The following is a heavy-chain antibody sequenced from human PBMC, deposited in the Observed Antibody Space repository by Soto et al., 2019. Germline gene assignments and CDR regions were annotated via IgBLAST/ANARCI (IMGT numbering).Heavy chain of an antibody. CDR3: AKDHVRGWSPKNAFDI. D-gene: IGHD6-19*01. V-gene: IGHV3-23*01. CDR1: GFTFSSYA. CDR2: ISGSGGST. J-gene: IGHJ3*02. Sequence: PGGSLRLSCAASGFTFSSYAMSWVRQAPGKGLEWVSAISGSGGSTYYADSVKGRFTISRDNSKNTLYLQMNSLRAEDTAVYYCAKDHVRGWSPKNAFDIWGQGTMVTVSS.